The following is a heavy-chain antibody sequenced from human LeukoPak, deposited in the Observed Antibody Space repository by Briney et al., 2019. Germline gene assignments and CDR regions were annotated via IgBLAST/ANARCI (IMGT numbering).Heavy chain of an antibody. Sequence: SETLSLTCTVSGGSISSGSYYWSWIRQPAGKGLEWIGRIYTSGSTNYNPSLKSRVTISVDTSKNQFSLKLSSVTAADTAVYYCARGAVSIAVAGPLDAFDIWGQGTMVTVSS. V-gene: IGHV4-61*02. CDR1: GGSISSGSYY. D-gene: IGHD6-19*01. CDR3: ARGAVSIAVAGPLDAFDI. CDR2: IYTSGST. J-gene: IGHJ3*02.